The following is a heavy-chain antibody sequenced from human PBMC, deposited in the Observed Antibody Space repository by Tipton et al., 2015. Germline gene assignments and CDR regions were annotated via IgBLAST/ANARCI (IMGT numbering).Heavy chain of an antibody. J-gene: IGHJ4*02. V-gene: IGHV4-39*07. D-gene: IGHD6-19*01. CDR3: AGFRGWSPFDY. CDR2: IYYSGST. CDR1: GGSISSSSYY. Sequence: TLSLTCTVSGGSISSSSYYWGWIRQPPGKGLEWIGNIYYSGSTYYNPSLKSRVTISVDTSKNQFSLKLSSVTAADTAVYYCAGFRGWSPFDYWGQGTLVTVSS.